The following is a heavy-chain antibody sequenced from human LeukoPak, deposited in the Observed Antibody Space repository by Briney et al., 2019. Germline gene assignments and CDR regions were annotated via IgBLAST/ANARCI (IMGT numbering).Heavy chain of an antibody. CDR1: GYTFTSYA. V-gene: IGHV7-4-1*02. Sequence: ASVKVSCKASGYTFTSYAMNWVRQAPGQGLEWMGWINTNIGNPTYAQGFTGRFVFSLDTSVSTAYLQISSLKAEDTAVYYCASLGYCSGGSCYDAVDYWGQGTLVTVSS. CDR3: ASLGYCSGGSCYDAVDY. J-gene: IGHJ4*02. CDR2: INTNIGNP. D-gene: IGHD2-15*01.